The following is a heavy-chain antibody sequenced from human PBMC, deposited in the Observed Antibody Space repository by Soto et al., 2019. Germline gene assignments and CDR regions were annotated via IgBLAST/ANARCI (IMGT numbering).Heavy chain of an antibody. Sequence: KSSGARDGTCTVSGGFISSSNYYWVWLRQAPGKGLEWIGSIFYSGSTYHSPSLKSRVTMSVDTSKTAFSLQMTYVTAADTAVYYCARHRLVSRYFDLWGRGTLVTVSS. CDR1: GGFISSSNYY. V-gene: IGHV4-39*01. CDR2: IFYSGST. J-gene: IGHJ2*01. D-gene: IGHD3-9*01. CDR3: ARHRLVSRYFDL.